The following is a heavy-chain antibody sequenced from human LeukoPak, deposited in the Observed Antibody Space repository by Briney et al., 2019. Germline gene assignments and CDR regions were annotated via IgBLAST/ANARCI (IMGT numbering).Heavy chain of an antibody. CDR2: INPNSGGT. CDR3: AKGAGGYSYGYLGN. Sequence: ASVKVSCKASGYTFTAYYMHWVRQAPGQGLEWMGWINPNSGGTKYAQKFQGRVTMTRDTSISTAYMELSSLRSDDTAVYYCAKGAGGYSYGYLGNWGQGTLVTVSS. V-gene: IGHV1-2*02. CDR1: GYTFTAYY. J-gene: IGHJ4*02. D-gene: IGHD5-18*01.